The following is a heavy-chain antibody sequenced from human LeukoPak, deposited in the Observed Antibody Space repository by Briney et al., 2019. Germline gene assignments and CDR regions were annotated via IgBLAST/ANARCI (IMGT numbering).Heavy chain of an antibody. J-gene: IGHJ5*02. Sequence: SQTLSLTCAISGDSVSSNSAAWNWIRQSPSRGLEWLGRTYYRSKWYNDYAVSVKSRITINPDTSKNQFSLQLNSVTPEDTAVYYCAKTYSSSWYGRINWFDPWGQGTLVTVSS. CDR2: TYYRSKWYN. D-gene: IGHD6-13*01. CDR3: AKTYSSSWYGRINWFDP. CDR1: GDSVSSNSAA. V-gene: IGHV6-1*01.